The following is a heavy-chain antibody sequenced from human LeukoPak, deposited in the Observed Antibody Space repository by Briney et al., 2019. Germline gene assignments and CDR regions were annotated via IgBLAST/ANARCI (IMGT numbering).Heavy chain of an antibody. J-gene: IGHJ1*01. CDR3: ARGFNGLSTAALSL. D-gene: IGHD2-8*01. CDR1: GFSFIGYY. Sequence: VASVKVSCKASGFSFIGYYIHWVRQAPGQGLEWMGWINPNTGDTRFTQKFQAWVTMTRDTSISTAYMELRNLRSADTAMYFCARGFNGLSTAALSLWGQGTLVTVSS. CDR2: INPNTGDT. V-gene: IGHV1-2*04.